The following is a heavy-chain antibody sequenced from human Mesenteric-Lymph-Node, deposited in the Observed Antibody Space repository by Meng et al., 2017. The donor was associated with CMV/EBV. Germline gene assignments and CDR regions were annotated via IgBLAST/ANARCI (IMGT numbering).Heavy chain of an antibody. CDR2: INHSGST. J-gene: IGHJ4*02. V-gene: IGHV4-34*01. Sequence: QVHSHLWGAGLLKPSEILSVTCAVYGGSFSGYYWNWIRQSPEKGLEWIGEINHSGSTTYNPSFTSRIIISVDTSTNQISLNMSSVTAADTAVYYCARGSSYDILTGYFDYWGQGALVTVSS. D-gene: IGHD3-9*01. CDR1: GGSFSGYY. CDR3: ARGSSYDILTGYFDY.